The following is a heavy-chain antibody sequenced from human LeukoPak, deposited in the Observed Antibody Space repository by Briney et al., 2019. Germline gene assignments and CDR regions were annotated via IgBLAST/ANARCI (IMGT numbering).Heavy chain of an antibody. CDR2: INHSGST. CDR3: ARGLEMATICWFDP. V-gene: IGHV4-34*01. J-gene: IGHJ5*02. Sequence: SETLSLTCAVYGGSFSGCYWSWIRQPPGKGLEWIGEINHSGSTNYNPSLKSRVTISVDTSKNQFSLKLSSVTAADTAVYYCARGLEMATICWFDPWGQGTPVTVSS. CDR1: GGSFSGCY. D-gene: IGHD5-24*01.